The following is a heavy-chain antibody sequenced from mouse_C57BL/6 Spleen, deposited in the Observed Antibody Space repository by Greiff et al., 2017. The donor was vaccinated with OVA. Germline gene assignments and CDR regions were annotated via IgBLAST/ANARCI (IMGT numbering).Heavy chain of an antibody. CDR2: IDPSDSET. CDR1: GYTFTSYW. CDR3: AREGGNYGGFAD. V-gene: IGHV1-52*01. J-gene: IGHJ3*01. D-gene: IGHD2-1*01. Sequence: VQLQQPGAELVRPGSSVKLSCKASGYTFTSYWMHWVKQRPIQGLEWIGTIDPSDSETNYNQKFKDKATLTVDKSSSTAYMQLISLTSDDSAVYYCAREGGNYGGFADWGQGTLVTVSA.